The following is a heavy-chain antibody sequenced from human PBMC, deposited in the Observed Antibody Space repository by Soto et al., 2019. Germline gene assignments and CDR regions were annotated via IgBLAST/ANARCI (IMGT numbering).Heavy chain of an antibody. V-gene: IGHV4-39*01. Sequence: XETLSLTCTVSGGSISSSSYYWGWIRQPPGKGLEWIGSIYYSGSTYYNPSLKSRVTISVDTSKNQFSLKLSSVTAADTAVYYCAGGSHNWFDPCGQGTLVTVSS. CDR1: GGSISSSSYY. J-gene: IGHJ5*02. D-gene: IGHD1-26*01. CDR2: IYYSGST. CDR3: AGGSHNWFDP.